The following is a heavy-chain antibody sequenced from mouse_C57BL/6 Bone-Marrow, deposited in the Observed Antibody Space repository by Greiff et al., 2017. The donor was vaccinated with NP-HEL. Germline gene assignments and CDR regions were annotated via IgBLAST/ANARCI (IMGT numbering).Heavy chain of an antibody. CDR1: GYTFTTYP. Sequence: VKLQQSGAELVKPGASVKMSCKASGYTFTTYPIEWMKQSHGKCLEWIGNFHPYNDDTKYNEKFKGKATLTVEKSSSTVYMYLSRLTSDDSAVYYGAKRSNLDNAKDYWGQGTSVTVSS. J-gene: IGHJ4*01. CDR3: AKRSNLDNAKDY. V-gene: IGHV1-47*01. D-gene: IGHD1-1*01. CDR2: FHPYNDDT.